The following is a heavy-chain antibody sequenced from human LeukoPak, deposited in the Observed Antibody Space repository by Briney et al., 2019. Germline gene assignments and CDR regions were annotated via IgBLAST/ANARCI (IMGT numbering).Heavy chain of an antibody. CDR3: AKFYCGGDCYPNYFDY. CDR1: GGTFSSYA. V-gene: IGHV1-69*13. D-gene: IGHD2-21*01. Sequence: SVKVSCKASGGTFSSYAISWVRQAPGQGLEWMGGIIPIFGTANYAQKFQGRVTITADESTSTAYMELSSLRSEDTAVYYCAKFYCGGDCYPNYFDYWGQGTLVTVSS. J-gene: IGHJ4*02. CDR2: IIPIFGTA.